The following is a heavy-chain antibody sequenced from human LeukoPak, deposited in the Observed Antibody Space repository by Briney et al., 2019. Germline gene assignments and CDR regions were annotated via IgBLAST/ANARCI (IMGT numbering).Heavy chain of an antibody. V-gene: IGHV3-53*01. CDR2: IYSGGST. CDR1: GFTFSSNY. CDR3: ARDGTFYGGNEN. J-gene: IGHJ4*02. D-gene: IGHD4-23*01. Sequence: GGSLRLSCAASGFTFSSNYMSWVRQAPGKGLEWVSVIYSGGSTYYADSVKGRFTISRDNSKNTLYLQMNSLRAEDTAVYYCARDGTFYGGNENWGQGTLVTVSS.